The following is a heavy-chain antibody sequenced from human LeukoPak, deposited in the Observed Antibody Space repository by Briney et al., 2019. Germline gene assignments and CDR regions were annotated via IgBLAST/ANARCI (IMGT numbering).Heavy chain of an antibody. Sequence: ASVKVSCKASGYTFTSYAMHWVRQAPGQRLEWMGWINAGNGNTKYSQKFQGRVTITRDTSASTAYMELSSLRSEDTAVYYCARGGVYSGSYHDAFDIWGQGTMVTVSS. D-gene: IGHD1-26*01. V-gene: IGHV1-3*01. J-gene: IGHJ3*02. CDR2: INAGNGNT. CDR3: ARGGVYSGSYHDAFDI. CDR1: GYTFTSYA.